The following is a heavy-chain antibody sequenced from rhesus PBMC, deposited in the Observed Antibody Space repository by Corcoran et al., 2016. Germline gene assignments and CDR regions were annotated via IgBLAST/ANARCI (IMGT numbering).Heavy chain of an antibody. CDR2: IYGSSTST. V-gene: IGHV4S10*01. Sequence: QVQLQESGPGVVKPSETLSLTCAVSGGSISDSYRWSWIRQPPGKGLDWLGYIYGSSTSTNYNPSLKSRVTISKDTSKNQFSLKLSSVTAADTAVYYCARGYCSSTYCSSHGVDWYFDLWGPGTPITISS. D-gene: IGHD2-15*01. CDR3: ARGYCSSTYCSSHGVDWYFDL. J-gene: IGHJ2*01. CDR1: GGSISDSYR.